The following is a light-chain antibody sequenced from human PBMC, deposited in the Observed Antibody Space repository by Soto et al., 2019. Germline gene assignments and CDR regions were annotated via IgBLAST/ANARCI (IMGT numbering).Light chain of an antibody. Sequence: DIQMTQSPSSLSASVGDRVTITCRSSQNIATYLNCYQQTPGKAPKLLSYTASTLQSGVPSRFSGSGSGTDFTLTISSLQPEDFATFYCQQSYNTPLTFGGGTKVEI. CDR3: QQSYNTPLT. J-gene: IGKJ4*01. CDR1: QNIATY. CDR2: TAS. V-gene: IGKV1-39*01.